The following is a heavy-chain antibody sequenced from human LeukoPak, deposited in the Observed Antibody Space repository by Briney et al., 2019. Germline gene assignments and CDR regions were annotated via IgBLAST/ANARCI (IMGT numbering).Heavy chain of an antibody. V-gene: IGHV4-34*01. J-gene: IGHJ3*02. CDR3: ARTADDAFDI. CDR1: GVSFSGYY. CDR2: INHSGST. Sequence: SETLSLTCAVYGVSFSGYYWSWIRQPPGKGLEWIGEINHSGSTNYNPSLKSRVTISVDTSKNQFSLKLSSVTAADTAVYYCARTADDAFDIWGQGTMVTVSS.